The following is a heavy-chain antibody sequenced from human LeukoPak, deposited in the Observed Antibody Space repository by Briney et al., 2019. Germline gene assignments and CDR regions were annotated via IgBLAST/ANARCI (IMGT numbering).Heavy chain of an antibody. Sequence: GGSLRLSCAASGFTVSSNYMSCVRQAPGKGLEWVSLIYSGGSTLYADSVKGRFTISRDNSKNTVFLQMSSLRAEDTAVYHCARGAYDSSAYWAFDTWGQGTMVTVSS. J-gene: IGHJ3*02. V-gene: IGHV3-53*01. CDR2: IYSGGST. CDR3: ARGAYDSSAYWAFDT. CDR1: GFTVSSNY. D-gene: IGHD3-22*01.